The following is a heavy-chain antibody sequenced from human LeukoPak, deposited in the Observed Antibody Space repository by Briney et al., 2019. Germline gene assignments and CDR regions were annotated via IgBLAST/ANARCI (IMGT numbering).Heavy chain of an antibody. CDR2: ISYDGSNK. CDR1: GLTFSSYG. J-gene: IGHJ3*02. Sequence: PGGSLRLSCAASGLTFSSYGMHWVRQAPGKGLEWVAVISYDGSNKYYADSVKGRFTISRDNSKNTLYLQMNSLRAEDMAVYYCARDAFDIWGQGTMVTVSS. V-gene: IGHV3-30*03. CDR3: ARDAFDI.